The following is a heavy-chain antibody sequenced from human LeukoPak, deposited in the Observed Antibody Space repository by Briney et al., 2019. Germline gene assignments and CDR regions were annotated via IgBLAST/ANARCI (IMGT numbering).Heavy chain of an antibody. J-gene: IGHJ3*01. V-gene: IGHV3-48*03. CDR2: ISSSGSSI. CDR3: ARRYSSSWFKPFDL. D-gene: IGHD6-13*01. CDR1: GFTFSSYE. Sequence: GGSLRLSCAASGFTFSSYEMNWVRQAPGKGLEWVSKISSSGSSIYYEDSVKGRFTISRDDAKNSLYLQMNSLRDEETAVYYCARRYSSSWFKPFDLWGQGTMVTVSS.